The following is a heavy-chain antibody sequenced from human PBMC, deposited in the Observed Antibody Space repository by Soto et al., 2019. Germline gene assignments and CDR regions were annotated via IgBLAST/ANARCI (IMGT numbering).Heavy chain of an antibody. CDR3: ARECSGGSCAPTYYYYGMDV. J-gene: IGHJ6*02. Sequence: SVKVSFKSSGGTFSSYAISWVRQGPGQGLEWMGWIIPIFGTANYAQKFQGRVTITADESTSTAYMELSSLRSEDTAVYYCARECSGGSCAPTYYYYGMDVWGQGTTVTVSS. CDR1: GGTFSSYA. V-gene: IGHV1-69*13. CDR2: IIPIFGTA. D-gene: IGHD2-15*01.